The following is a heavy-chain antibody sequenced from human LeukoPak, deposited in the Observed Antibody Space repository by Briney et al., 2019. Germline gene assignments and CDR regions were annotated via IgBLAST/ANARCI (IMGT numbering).Heavy chain of an antibody. CDR3: AKDFGGGFDDFWSGYSLGVAFDI. CDR2: ISGSGGST. CDR1: GFTFSSYA. D-gene: IGHD3-3*01. V-gene: IGHV3-23*01. Sequence: PGGSLRLSSAASGFTFSSYAMSWVRHDPRKRLEWVSAISGSGGSTYYADSAKGGFTISTDNSTNTLYMQMNSLRAEDTAVYYCAKDFGGGFDDFWSGYSLGVAFDIWGQGTMVTVSS. J-gene: IGHJ3*02.